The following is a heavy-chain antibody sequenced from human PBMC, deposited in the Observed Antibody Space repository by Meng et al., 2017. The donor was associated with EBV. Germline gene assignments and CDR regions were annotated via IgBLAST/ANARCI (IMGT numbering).Heavy chain of an antibody. CDR2: ISSNSIDI. V-gene: IGHV3-21*01. Sequence: EVQLAESGGGQVKPGESLRLSCAASGFTLRSYSMNWVRLAPGKGLEWVSSISSNSIDIYYADLVKGRFTISRDNAKNSLFLQMNSLRAEDTAVYYCARDRTSNRFDYWGQGTLVTVSS. D-gene: IGHD2-8*01. J-gene: IGHJ4*02. CDR1: GFTLRSYS. CDR3: ARDRTSNRFDY.